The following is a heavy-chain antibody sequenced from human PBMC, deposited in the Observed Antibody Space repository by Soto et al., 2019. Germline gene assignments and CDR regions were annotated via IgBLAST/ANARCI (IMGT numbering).Heavy chain of an antibody. CDR2: ITNTGGDT. CDR1: GFSFSSNA. V-gene: IGHV3-23*01. D-gene: IGHD3-10*01. J-gene: IGHJ4*02. Sequence: GGSLRLSCAASGFSFSSNAMSWVRQAPGKGLEWVSVITNTGGDTLYADSVKGRFTISRDNFKNTLYLQMNSLRAEDTAIYYCARASGESYPGSRVFDSWGQGTRVTVSS. CDR3: ARASGESYPGSRVFDS.